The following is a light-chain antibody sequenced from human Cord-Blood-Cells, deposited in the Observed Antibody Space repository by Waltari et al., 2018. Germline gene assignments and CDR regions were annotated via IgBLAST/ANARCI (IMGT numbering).Light chain of an antibody. CDR2: DVS. Sequence: QSALTQPRSVSGSPGQSVTISCTGTSSDVGGYNSVSCYQQHPGKAPKLMIYDVSKRPSGVPDRFSGSKSGNTASLTISGLQAEDEADYYCCSYAGSYTLVFGGGTKLTVL. V-gene: IGLV2-11*01. J-gene: IGLJ2*01. CDR1: SSDVGGYNS. CDR3: CSYAGSYTLV.